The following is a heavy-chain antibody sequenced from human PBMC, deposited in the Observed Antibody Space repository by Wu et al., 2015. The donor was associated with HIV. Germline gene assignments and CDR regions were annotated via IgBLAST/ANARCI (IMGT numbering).Heavy chain of an antibody. CDR1: DYTFSTHT. CDR2: ISGYNDKT. CDR3: VRVNRQLVKGAWFDP. Sequence: QVQLEQSGPEVKKPGAPVKVSCKTSDYTFSTHTISWVRQAPGQGLECLGWISGYNDKTEYTQNFQGRVTMTTDRSTSTVYMELGNLTSDDTAVYYCVRVNRQLVKGAWFDPWGQGTLVTVSS. D-gene: IGHD6-6*01. V-gene: IGHV1-18*01. J-gene: IGHJ5*02.